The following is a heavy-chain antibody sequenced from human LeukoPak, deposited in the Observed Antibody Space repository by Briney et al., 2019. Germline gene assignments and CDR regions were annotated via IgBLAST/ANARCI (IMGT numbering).Heavy chain of an antibody. CDR1: GFTFSSYA. CDR3: AKSLTTVKRGNFDS. V-gene: IGHV3-23*01. Sequence: GGSLRLSCAASGFTFSSYAISWVRQAPGKGLEWVSVISGSGANTYYADSVKGRFTISRDNSKNTLYLQMNSLGAEDTAVFFCAKSLTTVKRGNFDSWGQGTMVTVSS. D-gene: IGHD4-17*01. CDR2: ISGSGANT. J-gene: IGHJ4*02.